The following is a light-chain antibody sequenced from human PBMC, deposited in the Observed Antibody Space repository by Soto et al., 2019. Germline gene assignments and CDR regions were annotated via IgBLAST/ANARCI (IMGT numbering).Light chain of an antibody. CDR2: GAS. V-gene: IGKV3-20*01. CDR3: QQTGT. Sequence: EIVLTQSPGTLSLSPGERATLSCRASQSVSSSYLAWYQQKPGQAPRLLIYGASSMATGIPDRFSGSGSGTDFTLTISRLEPEDFAVYYCQQTGTFGGGTKVEIK. CDR1: QSVSSSY. J-gene: IGKJ4*01.